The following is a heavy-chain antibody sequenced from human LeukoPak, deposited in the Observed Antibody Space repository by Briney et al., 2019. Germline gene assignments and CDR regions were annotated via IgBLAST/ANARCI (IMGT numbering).Heavy chain of an antibody. CDR2: IKEDGSEN. D-gene: IGHD6-13*01. CDR3: ARDSAIAAAGSDY. V-gene: IGHV3-7*01. J-gene: IGHJ4*02. CDR1: GFTFSTYW. Sequence: GGSLRLSCAASGFTFSTYWMSWVRQAPGKGLEWVANIKEDGSENYYVDSVRGRFTISRDNAKNSLYLQMNSLRAEDTAIYYCARDSAIAAAGSDYWGQGTLVTVSS.